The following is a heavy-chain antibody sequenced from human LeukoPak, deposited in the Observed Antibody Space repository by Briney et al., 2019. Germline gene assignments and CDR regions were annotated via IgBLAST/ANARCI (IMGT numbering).Heavy chain of an antibody. D-gene: IGHD4-23*01. CDR1: GRSLSSYY. CDR3: ARELGGDAFDI. J-gene: IGHJ3*02. Sequence: SETLSLTCTVSGRSLSSYYWSWIRQPPGKGLEWIGYIYYSGSTNYNPSLKSRVTISLDTSKNQFSLKLSSVTAADTAVYYCARELGGDAFDIWGQGTMVTVSS. CDR2: IYYSGST. V-gene: IGHV4-59*01.